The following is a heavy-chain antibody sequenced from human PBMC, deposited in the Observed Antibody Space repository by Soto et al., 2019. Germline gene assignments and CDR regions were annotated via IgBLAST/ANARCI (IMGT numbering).Heavy chain of an antibody. D-gene: IGHD3-10*01. CDR3: ARGRTTMVRGVNKNWFDP. V-gene: IGHV4-34*01. J-gene: IGHJ5*02. Sequence: SETLSLTCAVYGGSFSGYYWSWIRQPPGKGLEWIGEINHSGSTNYNPSLKSRVTISVDTSKNQFSLKLSSVTAADTAVYYCARGRTTMVRGVNKNWFDPWGQGTLVTVSS. CDR1: GGSFSGYY. CDR2: INHSGST.